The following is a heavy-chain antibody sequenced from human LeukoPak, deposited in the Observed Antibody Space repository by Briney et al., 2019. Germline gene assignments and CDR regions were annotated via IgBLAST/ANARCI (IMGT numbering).Heavy chain of an antibody. Sequence: ASVKVSCKASGYTFTGDCIHWVRQAPGQGLEWMGIINPSGGSTSYAQKFQGRVTMTRDTSTSTVYMELSSLRSEDTAVYYCARERDYGSGSYDGDFQHWGQGTLVTVSS. J-gene: IGHJ1*01. V-gene: IGHV1-46*01. CDR2: INPSGGST. D-gene: IGHD3-10*01. CDR1: GYTFTGDC. CDR3: ARERDYGSGSYDGDFQH.